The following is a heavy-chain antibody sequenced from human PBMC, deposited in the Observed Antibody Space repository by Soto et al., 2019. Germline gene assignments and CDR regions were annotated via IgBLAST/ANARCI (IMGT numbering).Heavy chain of an antibody. Sequence: GGSLRLSCAASGFTFSNYGMIWARQAPGKGLEWVTHINSAAEVISYSDSVRGRFTVSRDDAKNSLYLQMNSLRADDTAIYYCARDPDGINVYAYSARRTLVTVSS. CDR2: INSAAEVI. D-gene: IGHD1-20*01. J-gene: IGHJ4*02. V-gene: IGHV3-48*04. CDR1: GFTFSNYG. CDR3: ARDPDGINVYAY.